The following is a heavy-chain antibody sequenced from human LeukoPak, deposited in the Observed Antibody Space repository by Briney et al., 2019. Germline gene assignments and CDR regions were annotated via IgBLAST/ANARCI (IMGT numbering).Heavy chain of an antibody. Sequence: ASVKVSCKASGYTFSTYGISWVRQAPGQGLEWMGWILPYSGNTNYAQKLQGRVSVTTDTSTTTAYMELRSLTSDDTAVYYCAKDRRRSRNSLDVWGQGTTITVSS. CDR1: GYTFSTYG. V-gene: IGHV1-18*01. CDR2: ILPYSGNT. D-gene: IGHD5/OR15-5a*01. J-gene: IGHJ6*02. CDR3: AKDRRRSRNSLDV.